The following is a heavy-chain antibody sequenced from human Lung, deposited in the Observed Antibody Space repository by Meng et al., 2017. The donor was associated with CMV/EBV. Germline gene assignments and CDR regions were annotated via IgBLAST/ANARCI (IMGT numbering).Heavy chain of an antibody. Sequence: GECLKISCAASGFTVSSNYMSWVRQAPGKGLEWVSVIYSGGSTYYAGSVKGRFTISRDNSKNTLYLQMNSLRAEDTAVYYCARDQGRGYSYGQAYYYGMDVWGQGTTVTVSS. CDR2: IYSGGST. V-gene: IGHV3-66*02. J-gene: IGHJ6*02. CDR3: ARDQGRGYSYGQAYYYGMDV. D-gene: IGHD5-18*01. CDR1: GFTVSSNY.